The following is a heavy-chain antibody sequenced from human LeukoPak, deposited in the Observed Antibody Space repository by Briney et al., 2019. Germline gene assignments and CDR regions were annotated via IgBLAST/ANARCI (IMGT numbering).Heavy chain of an antibody. CDR3: TKRVKYGGTWDHFAD. V-gene: IGHV3-23*01. Sequence: GGSLRLSCAASGFTFSDYYMSWIRQAPGKGLEWVSTVNADGGNAYYADSVKGRFTISRDNSKSTLILQMNSLRVEDTALYYCTKRVKYGGTWDHFADWGQGTLVTVSS. D-gene: IGHD1-26*01. CDR2: VNADGGNA. J-gene: IGHJ4*02. CDR1: GFTFSDYY.